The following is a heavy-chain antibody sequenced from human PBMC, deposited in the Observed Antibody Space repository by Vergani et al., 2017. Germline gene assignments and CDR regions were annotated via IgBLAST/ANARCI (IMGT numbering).Heavy chain of an antibody. Sequence: QVQLVESGGGVVQPGRSLRLSCAASGFTFSSYGMHWVRQAPGKGLEWVAVIWYDGSNKYYADSVKGRFTISRDNSKNTLYLQMNSLRAEDTAVYYCARGHYRYCSSTSCLWFDYWGQGTLVTVSS. J-gene: IGHJ4*02. CDR1: GFTFSSYG. CDR2: IWYDGSNK. V-gene: IGHV3-33*01. D-gene: IGHD2-2*01. CDR3: ARGHYRYCSSTSCLWFDY.